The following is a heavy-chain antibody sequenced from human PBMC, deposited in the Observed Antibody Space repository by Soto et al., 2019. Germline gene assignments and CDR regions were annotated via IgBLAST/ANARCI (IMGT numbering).Heavy chain of an antibody. V-gene: IGHV4-34*01. CDR2: INHSGST. CDR3: ARGLVRGWFDP. CDR1: GGSFSGYY. D-gene: IGHD3-10*01. Sequence: QVQLQQWGAGLLKPSETLSLTCAVYGGSFSGYYWSWIRQPPGKGLEWIGEINHSGSTNYNPSLRRRVTLSVDTPKNQFSLKLSAVTAADAAVYDCARGLVRGWFDPWGQGTLVTVSS. J-gene: IGHJ5*02.